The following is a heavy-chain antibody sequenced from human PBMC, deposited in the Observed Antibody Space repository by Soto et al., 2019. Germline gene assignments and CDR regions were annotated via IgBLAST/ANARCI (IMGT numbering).Heavy chain of an antibody. J-gene: IGHJ6*02. Sequence: EVQLVESGGGLVQPGGSLRLSCAASGFTFSNYWMHWVRQAPGKGLVWVSRIKSDGSSTNYADSVKGRFTISRDNAKNTVFLQMNSLRAEDTAVYYCASAYNMDVWVQGATVTVSS. V-gene: IGHV3-74*01. CDR2: IKSDGSST. CDR1: GFTFSNYW. D-gene: IGHD1-1*01. CDR3: ASAYNMDV.